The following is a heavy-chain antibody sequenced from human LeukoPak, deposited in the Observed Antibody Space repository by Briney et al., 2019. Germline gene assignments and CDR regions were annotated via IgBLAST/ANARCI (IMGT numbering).Heavy chain of an antibody. Sequence: GASVTVSCTASGYTFTIYGISWVRQAPGQGLEWMGWISAYNGNTNYAQKLQGRVTMTTDTSTSTAYMELRSLRSDDTAVYYCARGHLSGSGTDLDYWGQGTLVTVSS. D-gene: IGHD3-10*01. J-gene: IGHJ4*02. V-gene: IGHV1-18*01. CDR3: ARGHLSGSGTDLDY. CDR2: ISAYNGNT. CDR1: GYTFTIYG.